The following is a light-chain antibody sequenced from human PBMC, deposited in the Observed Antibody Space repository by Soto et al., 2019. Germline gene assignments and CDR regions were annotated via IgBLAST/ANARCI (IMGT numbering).Light chain of an antibody. CDR2: AAS. V-gene: IGKV1-39*01. CDR1: QSIGWY. CDR3: QQGFSALWT. J-gene: IGKJ1*01. Sequence: DIQMTQSPSSLSASVGDRVTITCRASQSIGWYLHWYQQKPGKAPKVLIYAASSLQSGVPSRFSASGSGTYFTLTISSLQPEDCATYYGQQGFSALWTFGQRTKVVIK.